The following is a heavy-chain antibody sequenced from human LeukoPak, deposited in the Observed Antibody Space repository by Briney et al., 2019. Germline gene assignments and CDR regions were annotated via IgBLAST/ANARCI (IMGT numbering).Heavy chain of an antibody. D-gene: IGHD5-18*01. Sequence: SVKVSCKASGGTFSSYAISWVRQAPGQGLEWMGRIIPILGIANYAQKFQGRVTITADKSTSTAYMELSSLRSEDTAVYYCARVHYSYGFSYVDYWGQGTLVTVSS. J-gene: IGHJ4*02. CDR2: IIPILGIA. CDR1: GGTFSSYA. V-gene: IGHV1-69*04. CDR3: ARVHYSYGFSYVDY.